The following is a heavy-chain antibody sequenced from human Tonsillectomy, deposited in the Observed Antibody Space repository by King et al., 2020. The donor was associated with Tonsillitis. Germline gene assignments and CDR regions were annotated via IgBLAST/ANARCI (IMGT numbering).Heavy chain of an antibody. D-gene: IGHD2-15*01. CDR2: ISSSSSYT. Sequence: VQLVESGGGLVKPGGSLRLSCAASGFTFSDYYMSWIRQAPGKGLEWVSYISSSSSYTKYTDSVRGRFIISRDNAQNSLSQQMNSLRGEDTAVYYCVRELPDYSYFGLDVWGQGTTVTVSS. CDR3: VRELPDYSYFGLDV. J-gene: IGHJ6*02. V-gene: IGHV3-11*06. CDR1: GFTFSDYY.